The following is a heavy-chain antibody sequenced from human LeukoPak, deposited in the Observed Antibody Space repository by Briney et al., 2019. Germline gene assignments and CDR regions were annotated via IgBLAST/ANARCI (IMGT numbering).Heavy chain of an antibody. CDR2: ICCRRSYI. J-gene: IGHJ3*02. Sequence: PGGSLRLSCAASVFTFSRYNMNWVRQAPGKGLECVSYICCRRSYIYYADSVNGRFTIHRDNDNNSLYLQMNSLRAEDTAVYYCARVRYCSSTSCYTDACDIWGQGTMVTASS. V-gene: IGHV3-21*01. CDR3: ARVRYCSSTSCYTDACDI. CDR1: VFTFSRYN. D-gene: IGHD2-2*02.